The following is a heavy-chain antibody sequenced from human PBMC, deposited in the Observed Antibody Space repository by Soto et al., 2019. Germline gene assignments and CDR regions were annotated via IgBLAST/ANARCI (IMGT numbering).Heavy chain of an antibody. V-gene: IGHV3-53*01. D-gene: IGHD7-27*01. Sequence: EVQLVESGGGLTQPGGSLRLSCVVSGFIVSRSHMMWVRQAPGKGLEGVSVIYNHSQINYVDPVKGRFTIARDNSKNTIYLQMNSLKVEDTAVYYCVRVTGAERHWGQGALVTVSS. J-gene: IGHJ4*02. CDR1: GFIVSRSH. CDR3: VRVTGAERH. CDR2: IYNHSQI.